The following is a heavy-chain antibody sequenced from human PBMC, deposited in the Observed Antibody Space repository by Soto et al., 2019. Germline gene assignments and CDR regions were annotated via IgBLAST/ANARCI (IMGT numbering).Heavy chain of an antibody. J-gene: IGHJ6*02. Sequence: GGSLRLSCVGSGFTFSTYSINWVRQAPGKGLEWVSSISSRSDIYYADSAKGRFTISRDNAKNSVSLQMNSLRAEDTAVYYCAREYTAWPLAYGLDVWGQGTTVTVSS. V-gene: IGHV3-21*01. CDR3: AREYTAWPLAYGLDV. CDR1: GFTFSTYS. D-gene: IGHD2-2*02. CDR2: ISSRSDI.